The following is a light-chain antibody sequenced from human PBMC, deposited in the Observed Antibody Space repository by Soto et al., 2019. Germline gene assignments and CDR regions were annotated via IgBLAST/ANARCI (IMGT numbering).Light chain of an antibody. V-gene: IGKV1-17*01. CDR2: AAS. CDR1: RDVGSD. CDR3: QQYNSYSPWT. Sequence: QMTQSPSSLSASVGEKIIITCRASRDVGSDVSWYQQKPGQAPKLLIYAASNLYTGVPSRFSGSGSGTEFILTISSLQPDDFATYYCQQYNSYSPWTFGQGTKVDIK. J-gene: IGKJ1*01.